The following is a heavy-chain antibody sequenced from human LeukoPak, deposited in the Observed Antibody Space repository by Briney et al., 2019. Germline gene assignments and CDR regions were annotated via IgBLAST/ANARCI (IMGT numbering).Heavy chain of an antibody. Sequence: PAASVKVSCQASGGTLSSYAISWVRQAPGQGREWMGRIIPILGIANYAQKFQGRVTITADKSTSTAYMELSSLRSEDTAVYYCAIGARDGYNFGDYWGQGTLVTVSS. D-gene: IGHD5-12*01. CDR2: IIPILGIA. V-gene: IGHV1-69*04. J-gene: IGHJ4*02. CDR3: AIGARDGYNFGDY. CDR1: GGTLSSYA.